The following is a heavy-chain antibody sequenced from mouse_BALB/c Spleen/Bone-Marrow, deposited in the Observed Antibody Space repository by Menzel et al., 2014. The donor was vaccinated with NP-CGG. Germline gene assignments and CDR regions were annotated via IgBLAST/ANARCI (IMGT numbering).Heavy chain of an antibody. V-gene: IGHV3-6*02. CDR3: ATYYRFDGRRQALPY. CDR1: GYSITSGYY. CDR2: ISYDGSN. J-gene: IGHJ3*01. Sequence: EVKLQESGPGLVKPSQSLSLTCSVTGYSITSGYYWNWIRQFPGNKLVWMGYISYDGSNNYNPSLKNRISITRDTSKNQCFLELNSVTTEDTAAYYCATYYRFDGRRQALPYWGQGTLVTVSA. D-gene: IGHD2-14*01.